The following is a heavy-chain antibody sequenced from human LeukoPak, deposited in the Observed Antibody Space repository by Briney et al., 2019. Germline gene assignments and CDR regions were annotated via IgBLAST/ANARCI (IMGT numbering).Heavy chain of an antibody. J-gene: IGHJ3*02. CDR1: GYTFTSYG. CDR2: ISAYNGNT. Sequence: GASVKVSCKASGYTFTSYGISWVRQAPGQGLEWMGWISAYNGNTNYAQKLQGRVTMTTDTSTSTAYMELRSLRSDDTAVYYCARARLAVAVSGAFDIWGQGTMVTVSS. D-gene: IGHD6-19*01. V-gene: IGHV1-18*01. CDR3: ARARLAVAVSGAFDI.